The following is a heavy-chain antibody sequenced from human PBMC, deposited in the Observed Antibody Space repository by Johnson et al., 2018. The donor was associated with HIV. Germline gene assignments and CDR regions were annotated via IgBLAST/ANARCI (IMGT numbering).Heavy chain of an antibody. CDR2: ISSGGST. J-gene: IGHJ3*02. D-gene: IGHD5-12*01. Sequence: EVQLVESGGGLVQPGGSLRLSCAASTFTVSSNYMTWVRQAPGKGLEWVSVISSGGSTWYADSVKGRFPISRDNSKNTRYLQMNSLRAEDTAVYYWARGRGYSGYDPPAAFDIWGQGTMVTVSS. V-gene: IGHV3-66*02. CDR1: TFTVSSNY. CDR3: ARGRGYSGYDPPAAFDI.